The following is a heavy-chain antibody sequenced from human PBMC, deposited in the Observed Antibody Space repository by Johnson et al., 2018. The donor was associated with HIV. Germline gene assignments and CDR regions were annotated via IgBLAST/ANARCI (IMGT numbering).Heavy chain of an antibody. CDR1: GFTFDDYA. CDR3: VKGMDSSSWYAFDI. CDR2: ITWNSGSI. V-gene: IGHV3-9*01. Sequence: VQLVESGGGLVQPGRSLRLSCAPSGFTFDDYAMHWVRQAPGKGLEWVSGITWNSGSIGYADSVKGRFTISRDNAKNSLYLQMNSLRAEDTAIYYCVKGMDSSSWYAFDIWGQGTMVTVSS. J-gene: IGHJ3*02. D-gene: IGHD6-13*01.